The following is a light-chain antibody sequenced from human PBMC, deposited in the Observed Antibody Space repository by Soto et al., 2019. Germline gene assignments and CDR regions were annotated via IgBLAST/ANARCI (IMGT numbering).Light chain of an antibody. CDR1: TSNVGSYNL. J-gene: IGLJ1*01. CDR3: SSYSSSSTFYV. V-gene: IGLV2-14*01. Sequence: QSALTQPASVSGSPGQSITIPGTEPTSNVGSYNLVSWYQQHPGEAPKLMIYEVSNRPSGVSNRFSGSKSGNTASLTISGLQAEDEADYFCSSYSSSSTFYVFGTGTKVTVL. CDR2: EVS.